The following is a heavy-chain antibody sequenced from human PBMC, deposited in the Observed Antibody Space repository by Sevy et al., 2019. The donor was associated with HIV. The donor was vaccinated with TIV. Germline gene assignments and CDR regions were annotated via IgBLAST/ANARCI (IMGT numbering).Heavy chain of an antibody. CDR1: GYRFTDYW. J-gene: IGHJ6*02. CDR3: ARGARGTLPSYYYPGWDI. V-gene: IGHV5-51*01. Sequence: GESLKISCKGSGYRFTDYWIAWVRQRPGKGLEWMGIIYPGDSDTIYSPSFRRQVTISVDKSITTAYVKWSTLKASDTGMYYCARGARGTLPSYYYPGWDIWGQGTTVTVSS. CDR2: IYPGDSDT. D-gene: IGHD3-22*01.